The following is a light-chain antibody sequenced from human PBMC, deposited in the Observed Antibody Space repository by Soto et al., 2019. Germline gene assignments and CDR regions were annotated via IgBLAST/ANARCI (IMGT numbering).Light chain of an antibody. Sequence: DIPVTQSPSSVSASLGDRVTITCRASQDISSWLAWYQQKPGRAPNLLIYAASSLQSGVPSRFSGSGSGADFTLTISSLQPEDFGTYYCQQANSVPFTFGGGTKVEIK. CDR1: QDISSW. V-gene: IGKV1-12*01. CDR3: QQANSVPFT. J-gene: IGKJ4*01. CDR2: AAS.